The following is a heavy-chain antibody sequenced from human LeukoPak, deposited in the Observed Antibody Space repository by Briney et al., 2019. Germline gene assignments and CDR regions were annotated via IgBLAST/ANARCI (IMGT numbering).Heavy chain of an antibody. CDR1: GFTFSSYG. CDR2: ISSSGRTI. Sequence: LSGGSLRLSCAASGFTFSSYGMSWVRQAPGKGLEWVSYISSSGRTIYYADSVKGRFTISRDNAKNSLYLQMNSLRAEDTAVYYCAELGITMIGGVWGKGTTVTISS. D-gene: IGHD3-10*02. CDR3: AELGITMIGGV. J-gene: IGHJ6*04. V-gene: IGHV3-48*04.